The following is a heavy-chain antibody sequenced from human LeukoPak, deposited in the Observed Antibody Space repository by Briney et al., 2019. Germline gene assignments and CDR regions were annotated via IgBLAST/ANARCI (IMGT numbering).Heavy chain of an antibody. CDR1: GYTFTSHD. D-gene: IGHD7-27*01. J-gene: IGHJ4*02. CDR3: VRTPPNWGFDY. Sequence: ASVTVSCKASGYTFTSHDINWVRQATGQGLEWMGWMSPNSGDTGYAQKFQGRVTMTSDSSISTAYMELSSLRSEDTAIYYCVRTPPNWGFDYWGQGTLVTVSS. CDR2: MSPNSGDT. V-gene: IGHV1-8*01.